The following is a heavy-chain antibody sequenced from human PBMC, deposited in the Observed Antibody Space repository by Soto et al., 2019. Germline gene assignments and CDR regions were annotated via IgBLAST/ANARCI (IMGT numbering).Heavy chain of an antibody. CDR3: ARGTTLRPYYYYYGMDV. Sequence: SVKVSCKASGGTFSSYAISWVRQAPGQGLEWMGGIIPIFGTANYAQKFQGRVTITADESTSTAYMELSSLRSEDTAVYYCARGTTLRPYYYYYGMDVCGQGTTVTVSS. J-gene: IGHJ6*02. CDR1: GGTFSSYA. CDR2: IIPIFGTA. V-gene: IGHV1-69*13. D-gene: IGHD4-4*01.